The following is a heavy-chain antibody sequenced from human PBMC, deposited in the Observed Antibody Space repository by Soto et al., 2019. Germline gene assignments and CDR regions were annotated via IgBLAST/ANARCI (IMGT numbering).Heavy chain of an antibody. CDR3: AVTTAGGMDV. D-gene: IGHD4-17*01. CDR1: GGSFSGYY. CDR2: INHSGST. V-gene: IGHV4-34*01. Sequence: SETLSLTCAVYGGSFSGYYWSWIRQPPGKGLEWIGEINHSGSTNYNPSLKSRVTISVDTSKNQFSLKLSSVTAADTAVYDCAVTTAGGMDVWGQGTTVTVSS. J-gene: IGHJ6*02.